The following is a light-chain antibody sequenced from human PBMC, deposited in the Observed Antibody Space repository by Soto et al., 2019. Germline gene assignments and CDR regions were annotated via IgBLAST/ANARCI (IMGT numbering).Light chain of an antibody. CDR1: SSNIGARFD. Sequence: QSVLTQPPSVSGAPGQRVTISCTGSSSNIGARFDVHWYRHLPGTAPKLLISVNTNGPSGVADRFSGSKSGTSASLAIAGLGAEEGADYYCQSYDSSRAGFVFGTGTRVTVL. V-gene: IGLV1-40*01. CDR3: QSYDSSRAGFV. J-gene: IGLJ1*01. CDR2: VNT.